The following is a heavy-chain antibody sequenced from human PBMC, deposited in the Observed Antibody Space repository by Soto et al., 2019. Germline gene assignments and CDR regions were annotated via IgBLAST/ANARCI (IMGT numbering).Heavy chain of an antibody. J-gene: IGHJ4*02. V-gene: IGHV5-51*01. CDR2: IYPGDSDT. Sequence: GESLKISCKASGYIFASYWIGWVRQMPGKGLEWMATIYPGDSDTRYSPSFLGQVTISADKSINTAYLQWSSLKASDTAMYYCARRSYCGGDCYFADYWGQGTLVTVSS. CDR1: GYIFASYW. D-gene: IGHD2-21*02. CDR3: ARRSYCGGDCYFADY.